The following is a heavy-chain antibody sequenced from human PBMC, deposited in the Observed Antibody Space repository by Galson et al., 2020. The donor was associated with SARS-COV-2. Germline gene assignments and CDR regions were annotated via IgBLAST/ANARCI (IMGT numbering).Heavy chain of an antibody. Sequence: SETLSLTCTVSGGTMSRYYWSWIRQTPGKGLEWICYIYYSGSTNYNPSLKSRVTISVDTSENQFSLRLSSVTAADTGVYYCVTQGRQQLSALGYWGQGTLVTVSS. CDR2: IYYSGST. V-gene: IGHV4-59*01. CDR3: VTQGRQQLSALGY. J-gene: IGHJ4*02. D-gene: IGHD6-13*01. CDR1: GGTMSRYY.